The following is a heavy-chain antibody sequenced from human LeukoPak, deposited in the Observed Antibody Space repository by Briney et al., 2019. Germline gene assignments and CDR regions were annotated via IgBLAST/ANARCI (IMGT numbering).Heavy chain of an antibody. CDR2: ISSNGDNI. V-gene: IGHV3-23*01. J-gene: IGHJ6*02. CDR3: ASVVRPGYFFYYGLGV. CDR1: GFTFSNYA. Sequence: GGSLRLSCAASGFTFSNYAMSWVRQAPGKGLEWVSAISSNGDNIYYADSVKGRFTISRDNSKNTLYLQINSLRAEDTALYFCASVVRPGYFFYYGLGVWGRGDTVTVSS.